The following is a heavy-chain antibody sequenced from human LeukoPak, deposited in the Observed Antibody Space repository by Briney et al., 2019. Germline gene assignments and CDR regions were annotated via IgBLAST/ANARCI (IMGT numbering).Heavy chain of an antibody. J-gene: IGHJ5*02. CDR3: ARSFTVSGTRYFDP. D-gene: IGHD6-19*01. V-gene: IGHV3-23*01. CDR2: ISNNGGST. Sequence: GGSLRLSCAASGFTFSSYALSWVRQAPGKGPEWLSTISNNGGSTFYADSVKGRFTISRDNSKNTGYLQISSLRDEDTALYYCARSFTVSGTRYFDPWGQGTQVTVSS. CDR1: GFTFSSYA.